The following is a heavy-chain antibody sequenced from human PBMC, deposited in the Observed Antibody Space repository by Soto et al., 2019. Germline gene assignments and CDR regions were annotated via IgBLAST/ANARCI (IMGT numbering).Heavy chain of an antibody. CDR1: GFTFSSYA. V-gene: IGHV3-23*01. D-gene: IGHD2-8*01. Sequence: GGSLRLSCAASGFTFSSYAMSWVRQAPGKGLEWVSAISGSGGSTYYADSVKGRFTISRDNSKNTLYLQLNSLRAEDTAVYYCARQVVRTFYNRVCFDPWGQGTLVTVSS. CDR2: ISGSGGST. J-gene: IGHJ5*02. CDR3: ARQVVRTFYNRVCFDP.